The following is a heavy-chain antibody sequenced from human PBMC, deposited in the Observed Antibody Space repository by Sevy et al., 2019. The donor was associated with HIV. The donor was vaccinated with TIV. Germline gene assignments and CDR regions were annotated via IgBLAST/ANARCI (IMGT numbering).Heavy chain of an antibody. CDR1: GYSFTSYW. CDR2: IYPGVSDT. J-gene: IGHJ4*02. D-gene: IGHD6-6*01. CDR3: ARLVSSSSPGFDY. Sequence: GESRKISCKGSGYSFTSYWIGWVRQMPGKGLEWMGIIYPGVSDTRDSPSFQGQVTISADKSISTAYLQWSSLKASDTAMYYCARLVSSSSPGFDYWGQETLVTVSS. V-gene: IGHV5-51*01.